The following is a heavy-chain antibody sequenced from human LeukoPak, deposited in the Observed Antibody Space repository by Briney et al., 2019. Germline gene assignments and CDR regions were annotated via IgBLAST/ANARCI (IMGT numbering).Heavy chain of an antibody. V-gene: IGHV4-59*02. J-gene: IGHJ4*02. CDR2: IHYSGGA. CDR1: GGSVTTYH. D-gene: IGHD5-24*01. CDR3: ARGDGYNSPFDY. Sequence: SETLSLTCAVSGGSVTTYHWTWIRQPPGKGLEWIGHIHYSGGADYNPSLKSRISMSLDTSKNHFSLRLTSVTAADTAVYYCARGDGYNSPFDYWGQGTLVTVSS.